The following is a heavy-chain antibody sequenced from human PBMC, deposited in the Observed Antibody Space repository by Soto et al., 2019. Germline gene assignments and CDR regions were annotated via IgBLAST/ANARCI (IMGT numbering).Heavy chain of an antibody. V-gene: IGHV3-48*02. Sequence: EVQLVESRGGLVQPGGSLRLSCAASGFTFSSYSMNWVRQAPGKGLEWVSYISSSSSTIYYADSVKGRFTISRDNAKNSLYLQMNSLRDEDTAVYYCASTSSSGWTRHGMDVWGQGTTVTVS. CDR1: GFTFSSYS. CDR2: ISSSSSTI. CDR3: ASTSSSGWTRHGMDV. D-gene: IGHD6-19*01. J-gene: IGHJ6*02.